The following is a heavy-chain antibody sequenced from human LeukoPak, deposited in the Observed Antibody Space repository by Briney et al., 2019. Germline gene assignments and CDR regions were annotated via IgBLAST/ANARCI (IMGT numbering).Heavy chain of an antibody. CDR2: INPNSGGT. CDR3: ASGPITIFGVVENWFDP. Sequence: ASVKVSCKASGYTFTGYYMHWVRQAPGQGLEWMGWINPNSGGTNYAQKFQGRVTMTRDTSISTAYMELSRLRSDDTAVYCCASGPITIFGVVENWFDPWGQGTLVTVSS. D-gene: IGHD3-3*01. V-gene: IGHV1-2*02. CDR1: GYTFTGYY. J-gene: IGHJ5*02.